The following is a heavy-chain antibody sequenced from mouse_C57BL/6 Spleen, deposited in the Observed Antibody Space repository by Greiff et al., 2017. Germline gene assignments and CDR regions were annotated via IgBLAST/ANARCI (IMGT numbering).Heavy chain of an antibody. J-gene: IGHJ4*01. CDR2: IDPANGNT. V-gene: IGHV14-3*01. CDR1: GFNIKNTY. D-gene: IGHD2-1*01. CDR3: AIGNYVPYAMDY. Sequence: EVQVVESVAELVRPGASVKLSCTASGFNIKNTYMHWVKQRPEQGLEWIGRIDPANGNTKYAPKFQGKAPITADPSSNPAYLQLSSLTSEDTAIYYCAIGNYVPYAMDYWGQGTSVTVSS.